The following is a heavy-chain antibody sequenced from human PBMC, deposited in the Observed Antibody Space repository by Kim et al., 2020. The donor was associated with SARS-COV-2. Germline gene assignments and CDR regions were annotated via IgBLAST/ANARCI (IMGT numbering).Heavy chain of an antibody. D-gene: IGHD1-26*01. J-gene: IGHJ4*02. V-gene: IGHV3-7*03. CDR2: HGSEK. CDR3: TRGWEG. Sequence: HGSEKYYVDSVKGRFTISRDNAKNSLYLQMSSLSAEDTALYYCTRGWEGWGQGTLVTVSS.